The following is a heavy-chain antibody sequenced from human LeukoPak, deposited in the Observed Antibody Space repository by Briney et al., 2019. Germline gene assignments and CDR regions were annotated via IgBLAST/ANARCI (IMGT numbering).Heavy chain of an antibody. J-gene: IGHJ4*02. CDR1: GFTFSSYW. D-gene: IGHD3-22*01. CDR3: ARGQYSGYYDSRSYGLGDY. Sequence: GGSLRLSCAASGFTFSSYWMHWVRQAPGKGLVWVSRIDSDGRSTNSADSVKGRFTISRDNAKNTLYLQMNSLRAEDTAVYYCARGQYSGYYDSRSYGLGDYWGQGTLVTVSS. V-gene: IGHV3-74*01. CDR2: IDSDGRST.